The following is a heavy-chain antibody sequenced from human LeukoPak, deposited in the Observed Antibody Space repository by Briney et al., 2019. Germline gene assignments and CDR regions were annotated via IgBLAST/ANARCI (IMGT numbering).Heavy chain of an antibody. CDR1: GYTFTNYY. J-gene: IGHJ6*03. V-gene: IGHV1-2*02. D-gene: IGHD6-6*01. Sequence: GASVKVSCKASGYTFTNYYIHWVRQAPGQGLEWMGWINPNSGGTNYAQKFQGRVTITADKSTSTAYMELSSLRSEDTAVYYCARGRYRIAARPHYYYMDVWGKGTTVTVSS. CDR2: INPNSGGT. CDR3: ARGRYRIAARPHYYYMDV.